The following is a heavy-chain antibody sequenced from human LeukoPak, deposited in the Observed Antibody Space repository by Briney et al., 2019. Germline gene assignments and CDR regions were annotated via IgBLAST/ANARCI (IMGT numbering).Heavy chain of an antibody. J-gene: IGHJ4*02. Sequence: KPSETLSLNCAVYGGFFSGYYWRWIRQPPGKEVEWIGEINHSGSTNYNPSLKSRVTISVGTSKNQFSLKLSSVTAADTDVYYCARRYSSGWYGYWGQGTLVTVSS. D-gene: IGHD6-19*01. V-gene: IGHV4-34*01. CDR3: ARRYSSGWYGY. CDR2: INHSGST. CDR1: GGFFSGYY.